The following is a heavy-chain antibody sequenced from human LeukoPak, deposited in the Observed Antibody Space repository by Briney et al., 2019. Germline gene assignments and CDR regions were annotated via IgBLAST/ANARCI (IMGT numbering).Heavy chain of an antibody. CDR2: INSDGSST. CDR1: GFTFSSYW. CDR3: AREEVGASFDF. V-gene: IGHV3-74*01. J-gene: IGHJ4*02. Sequence: PGGSLRLSCVASGFTFSSYWMHWVRQGPGKGLVWVSRINSDGSSTNYADSVKGRFTISRDNAKNTLYLQMNSLRAEDTAAYYCAREEVGASFDFWGQGALVTVSS. D-gene: IGHD1-26*01.